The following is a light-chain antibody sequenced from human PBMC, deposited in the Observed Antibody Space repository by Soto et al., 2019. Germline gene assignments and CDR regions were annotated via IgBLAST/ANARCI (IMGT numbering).Light chain of an antibody. CDR1: SSNIGSNT. V-gene: IGLV1-44*01. CDR3: AAWDVSLNGVV. CDR2: SNN. Sequence: QSVLTQPPSASGTPGQRVTISCSGSSSNIGSNTVNWYPQLPGTAPKLLIYSNNQRPSGVPDRFSGSKSGTSASLAISGLQSEDEADYYCAAWDVSLNGVVFGGGTKLTVL. J-gene: IGLJ2*01.